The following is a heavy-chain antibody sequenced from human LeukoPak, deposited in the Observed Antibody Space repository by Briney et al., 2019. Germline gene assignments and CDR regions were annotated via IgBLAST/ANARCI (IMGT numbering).Heavy chain of an antibody. Sequence: ASVKVSFKASGYTFTSYGISWVRQAPGQGLEWMGWISAYNGNTNYAQKLQGRVTMTTDTSTNTAYIELRSLRSDDTAVCYCARVFNDWYFDLWGRGTLVTVSP. V-gene: IGHV1-18*01. CDR3: ARVFNDWYFDL. CDR1: GYTFTSYG. CDR2: ISAYNGNT. J-gene: IGHJ2*01.